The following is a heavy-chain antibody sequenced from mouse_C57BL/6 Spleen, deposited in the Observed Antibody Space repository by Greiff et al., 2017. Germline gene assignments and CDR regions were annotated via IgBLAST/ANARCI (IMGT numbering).Heavy chain of an antibody. CDR1: GYTFTSYW. Sequence: QVQLQQPGTELVKPGASVKLSCKASGYTFTSYWMHWVKQRPGQGLEWIGNINPSNGGTNYNEQFKSKATLTVDKSSSTVYMQLSSLTSEDSAVYYCAREGYYYGSSPYFDYWGQGTTLTVSS. CDR2: INPSNGGT. V-gene: IGHV1-53*01. CDR3: AREGYYYGSSPYFDY. J-gene: IGHJ2*01. D-gene: IGHD1-1*01.